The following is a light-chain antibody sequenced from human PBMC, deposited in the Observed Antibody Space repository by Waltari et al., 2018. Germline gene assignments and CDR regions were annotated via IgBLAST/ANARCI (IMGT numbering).Light chain of an antibody. CDR2: DVS. Sequence: QSALTQPRSVSGSPGQSVTISCTGTSSDVGGYNYVSWYQQHPGKAPKLMIYDVSKRPSGVPDRFSGSKAGNTASRTIAGLQAEDEAGYYGCPYAGSYTLEVFGGGTKLTVL. V-gene: IGLV2-11*01. CDR3: CPYAGSYTLEV. J-gene: IGLJ2*01. CDR1: SSDVGGYNY.